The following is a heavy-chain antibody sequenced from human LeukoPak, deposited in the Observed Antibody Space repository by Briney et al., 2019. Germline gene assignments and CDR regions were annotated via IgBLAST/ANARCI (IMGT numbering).Heavy chain of an antibody. D-gene: IGHD5-12*01. CDR2: ISYSGDNT. V-gene: IGHV3-30*04. CDR3: ARVKEASAFDI. J-gene: IGHJ3*02. CDR1: GFNLTNYA. Sequence: GGSLRLSCTASGFNLTNYAMHWVRQAPGKGLEWVTLISYSGDNTYYADSLKGRFTISRDNAKNSLYLQMNSLRAEDTAVYYCARVKEASAFDIWGQGTMVTVSS.